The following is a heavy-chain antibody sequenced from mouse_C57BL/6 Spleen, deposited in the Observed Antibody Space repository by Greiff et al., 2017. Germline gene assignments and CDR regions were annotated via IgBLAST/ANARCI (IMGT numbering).Heavy chain of an antibody. Sequence: QVQLQQSGPELVKPGASVKISCKASGYAFSSSWMNWVKQRPGKGLEWIGRIYPGDGDTNYNGKFKGKATLTADKSSSTAYMQLSSLTSEDSAVYFCAYSNYLYYYAMDYWGQGTSVTVSS. CDR2: IYPGDGDT. D-gene: IGHD2-5*01. CDR1: GYAFSSSW. V-gene: IGHV1-82*01. CDR3: AYSNYLYYYAMDY. J-gene: IGHJ4*01.